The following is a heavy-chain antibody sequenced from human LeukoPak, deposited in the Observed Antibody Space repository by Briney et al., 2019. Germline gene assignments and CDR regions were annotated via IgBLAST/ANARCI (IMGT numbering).Heavy chain of an antibody. D-gene: IGHD3-3*01. Sequence: PSETLSLTCTVSGGSISSYYWSWIRQPPGKGLEWIGYIYYSGSTNYNPSLKSRVTISVDTSKNQFSLKLSSVTAADTAVYYCARADKIYGVNAFDIWGQGTMVTVSS. J-gene: IGHJ3*02. CDR1: GGSISSYY. CDR2: IYYSGST. CDR3: ARADKIYGVNAFDI. V-gene: IGHV4-59*01.